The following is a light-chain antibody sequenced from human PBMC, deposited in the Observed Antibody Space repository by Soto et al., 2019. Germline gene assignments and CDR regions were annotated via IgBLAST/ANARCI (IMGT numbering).Light chain of an antibody. CDR2: DAS. V-gene: IGKV3-11*01. Sequence: EIVLTQSPPTLSLSPGERATLSCRASQSVDSYLAGYQQKPGQAPRLLIFDASNSATGIPARFSGSGSGTDCTLPISSLEPEDFAVYYCQQHSNRLTFGGGTKVEIK. J-gene: IGKJ4*01. CDR3: QQHSNRLT. CDR1: QSVDSY.